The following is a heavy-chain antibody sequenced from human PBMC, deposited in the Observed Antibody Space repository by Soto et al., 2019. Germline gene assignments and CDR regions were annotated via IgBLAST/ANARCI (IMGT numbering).Heavy chain of an antibody. D-gene: IGHD3-10*01. Sequence: QVQLVQSGAEVKRPGSSVKVSCKASGDTFNFYSINWVRQAPGLGLEWMGRVNPILSMSNYAQRFQGSVRMTANKPPSTAYMELSGLRSEDTAIYYGATSYGSGYRAFDFWGQGALVTVSS. CDR2: VNPILSMS. J-gene: IGHJ4*02. CDR3: ATSYGSGYRAFDF. V-gene: IGHV1-69*04. CDR1: GDTFNFYS.